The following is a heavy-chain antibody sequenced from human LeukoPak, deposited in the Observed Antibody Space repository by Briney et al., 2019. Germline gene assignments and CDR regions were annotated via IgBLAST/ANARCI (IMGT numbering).Heavy chain of an antibody. CDR3: ANDLGWIQLNLG. CDR2: IGSSDSTT. J-gene: IGHJ4*02. D-gene: IGHD5-18*01. Sequence: HPGGSLRLSCVASGFTFSSYEMNWVRQAPGKGLEWLSYIGSSDSTTHYADSAKGRFTISRDNSRNTVYLQMNSLRAEDTAVYYCANDLGWIQLNLGRGQGTLVTVSS. V-gene: IGHV3-48*03. CDR1: GFTFSSYE.